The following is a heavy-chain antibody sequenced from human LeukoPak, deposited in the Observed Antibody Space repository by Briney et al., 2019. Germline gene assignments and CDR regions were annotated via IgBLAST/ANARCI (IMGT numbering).Heavy chain of an antibody. CDR3: AILHKGGDYYDSSGYYFDY. V-gene: IGHV4-59*01. CDR2: IYYSGST. J-gene: IGHJ4*02. D-gene: IGHD3-22*01. Sequence: PSETLSLTCTVSGGSISSYYWSWIRQPPGKGLEWIGYIYYSGSTNYNPSLKSRVTISVDTSKNQFSLKLSSVTAADTAVYYRAILHKGGDYYDSSGYYFDYWGQGTLVTVSS. CDR1: GGSISSYY.